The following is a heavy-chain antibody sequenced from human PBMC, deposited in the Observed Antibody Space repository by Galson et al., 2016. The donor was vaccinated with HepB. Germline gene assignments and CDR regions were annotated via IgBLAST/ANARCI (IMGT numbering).Heavy chain of an antibody. Sequence: QSGAEVKKPGESLKISCTGSGYSFTNYWIGWVRQMPGKGLEWMGILYPGDSNTRYSPSFQGQVTISADKSISTTYLQWSSLKASDTAMYYCARRTTIFAMTITKGGFDYWGQGTLVTVSS. CDR1: GYSFTNYW. V-gene: IGHV5-51*01. J-gene: IGHJ4*02. CDR3: ARRTTIFAMTITKGGFDY. CDR2: LYPGDSNT. D-gene: IGHD3-3*01.